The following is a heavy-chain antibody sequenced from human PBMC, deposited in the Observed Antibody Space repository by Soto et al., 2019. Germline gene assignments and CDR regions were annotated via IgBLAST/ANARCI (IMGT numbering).Heavy chain of an antibody. CDR3: ATHWTGVPRYYYGMDV. Sequence: QVQLVQSGAEVKKPASSVKVSCKASGGTFSSYAISWVRQAPGQGLEWMGGIIPISGTADYAQKFQGGVTITADESTSTAYMELSSLRSEDTAVYYCATHWTGVPRYYYGMDVWGQGTTVTVSS. D-gene: IGHD2-8*02. CDR2: IIPISGTA. J-gene: IGHJ6*02. CDR1: GGTFSSYA. V-gene: IGHV1-69*12.